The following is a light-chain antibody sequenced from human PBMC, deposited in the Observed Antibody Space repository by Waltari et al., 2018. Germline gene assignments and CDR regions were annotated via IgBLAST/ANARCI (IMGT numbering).Light chain of an antibody. Sequence: SCRASQSVSSFLAWYQQKRGQAPRLLIYDASTRATDIPARFSGSGSGTDFTLTISSLEPEDFAVYYCQQRKTWPITFGQGTRLEIK. V-gene: IGKV3-11*01. J-gene: IGKJ5*01. CDR2: DAS. CDR3: QQRKTWPIT. CDR1: QSVSSF.